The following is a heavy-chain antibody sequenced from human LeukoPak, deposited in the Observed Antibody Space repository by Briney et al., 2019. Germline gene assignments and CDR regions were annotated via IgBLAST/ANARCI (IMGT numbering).Heavy chain of an antibody. D-gene: IGHD6-19*01. CDR1: GFTFSSYA. CDR3: ARDTLSSGVYYFDY. CDR2: ISGSGGST. J-gene: IGHJ4*02. Sequence: GGSLRLSCAASGFTFSSYAMSWVRQAPGKGLEWVSAISGSGGSTFYPDSVKGRFTISRDNSKNTLYLQMNSLRAEDTAVYYCARDTLSSGVYYFDYWGQGTLVTVSS. V-gene: IGHV3-23*01.